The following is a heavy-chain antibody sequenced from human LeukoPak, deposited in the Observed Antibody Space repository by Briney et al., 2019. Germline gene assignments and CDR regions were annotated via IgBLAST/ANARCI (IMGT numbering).Heavy chain of an antibody. V-gene: IGHV3-48*01. J-gene: IGHJ4*02. CDR2: ISSSSSTM. CDR3: ARLQGSGSFSSFDY. CDR1: GFTFSSYE. D-gene: IGHD3-10*01. Sequence: GGSLRLSCAASGFTFSSYEMNWVRQAPGKGLEWVSYISSSSSTMYYADSVKGRFTISRDNAKNSLSLQMYSLRAEDTAVYYCARLQGSGSFSSFDYWGQGTLVTVSS.